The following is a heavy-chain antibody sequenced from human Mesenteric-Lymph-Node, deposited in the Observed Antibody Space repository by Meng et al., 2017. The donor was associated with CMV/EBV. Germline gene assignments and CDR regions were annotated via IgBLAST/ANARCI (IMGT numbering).Heavy chain of an antibody. J-gene: IGHJ6*02. CDR2: ISSSSSYI. Sequence: GGSLRLSCAASGFTFSTYNMNWVRQAPGKGLEWVSYISSSSSYIYYGEQVRGRFTISRDNAQNSLYLQMHSLRAEDTAVYYCARETATYSGGMDVWGQGTTVTVSS. CDR3: ARETATYSGGMDV. V-gene: IGHV3-21*01. D-gene: IGHD1-7*01. CDR1: GFTFSTYN.